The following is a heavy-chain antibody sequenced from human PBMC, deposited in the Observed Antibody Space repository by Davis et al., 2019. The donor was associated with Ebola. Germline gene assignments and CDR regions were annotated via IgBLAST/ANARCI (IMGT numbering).Heavy chain of an antibody. CDR2: IWYDGSNK. CDR1: GFTFSSYG. V-gene: IGHV3-30*02. CDR3: AKPSYDWKSLYDAFDI. Sequence: GESLKISCAASGFTFSSYGMHWVRQAPGKGLEWVAVIWYDGSNKYYADSVKGRFTISRDNSKNTLYLQMNSLRAEDTAVYYCAKPSYDWKSLYDAFDIWGQGTMVTVSS. J-gene: IGHJ3*02. D-gene: IGHD1-20*01.